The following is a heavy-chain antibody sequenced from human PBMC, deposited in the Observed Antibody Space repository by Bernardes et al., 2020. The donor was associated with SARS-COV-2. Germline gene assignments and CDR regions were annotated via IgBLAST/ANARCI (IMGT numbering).Heavy chain of an antibody. CDR2: ISAYNGNT. CDR3: ARARSRYDFWSGYYLYYYYGMDV. CDR1: GYTFTSYG. J-gene: IGHJ6*02. D-gene: IGHD3-3*01. V-gene: IGHV1-18*01. Sequence: VACKASGYTFTSYGISWVRQAPGQGLEWMGWISAYNGNTNYAQKLQGRVTMTTDTSTSTAYMELRSLRSDDTAVYYCARARSRYDFWSGYYLYYYYGMDVWGQGTTVTVSS.